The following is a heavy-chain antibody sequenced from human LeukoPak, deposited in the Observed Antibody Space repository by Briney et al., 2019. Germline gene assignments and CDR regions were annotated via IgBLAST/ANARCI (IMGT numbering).Heavy chain of an antibody. J-gene: IGHJ3*02. D-gene: IGHD3-10*01. V-gene: IGHV1-2*02. CDR1: GYTFTSYD. CDR3: AREGVPRRGYDAFDI. CDR2: INPNSGGT. Sequence: GASVKVSCKASGYTFTSYDINWVRQAPGQGLEWMGWINPNSGGTNYAQKFQGRVTVTRDTSISTTYMELSSLRSDDTAVYYCAREGVPRRGYDAFDIWGQGTMVTVSS.